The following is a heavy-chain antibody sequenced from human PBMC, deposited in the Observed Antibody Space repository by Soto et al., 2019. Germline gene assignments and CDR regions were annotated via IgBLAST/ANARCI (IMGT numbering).Heavy chain of an antibody. CDR2: IWYDGSNK. Sequence: PGGSLRLSCAASGFTFSSYVMHWVRQAPGKGLEWVAVIWYDGSNKYYADSVKGRFTISRDNSKNTLYLQMNSLRAEDTAVYYCARGSGYRSSWYRKSSLAPCDYWAKGTLVKVPS. CDR1: GFTFSSYV. J-gene: IGHJ4*02. D-gene: IGHD6-13*01. CDR3: ARGSGYRSSWYRKSSLAPCDY. V-gene: IGHV3-33*01.